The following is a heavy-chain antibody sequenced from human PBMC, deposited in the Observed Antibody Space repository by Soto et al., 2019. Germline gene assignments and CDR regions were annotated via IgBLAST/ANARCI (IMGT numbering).Heavy chain of an antibody. Sequence: ASVKVSCKASGYTFTIYCISWVRQAPGQGLEWMGWISAYNGNTNYAQKLQGRVTITTDTSTSTAYMELSSLRSEDTAVYYCAFFVYCSGGSCFSFDFWGKGPLVTVAS. CDR3: AFFVYCSGGSCFSFDF. CDR1: GYTFTIYC. D-gene: IGHD2-15*01. J-gene: IGHJ4*02. V-gene: IGHV1-18*01. CDR2: ISAYNGNT.